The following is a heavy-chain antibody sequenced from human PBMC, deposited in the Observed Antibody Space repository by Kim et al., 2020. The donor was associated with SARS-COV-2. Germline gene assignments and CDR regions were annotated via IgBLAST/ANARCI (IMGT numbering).Heavy chain of an antibody. CDR2: IKSNSDDGTA. CDR3: AADLTSRPVNGFDY. CDR1: GFTFTNAW. V-gene: IGHV3-15*01. Sequence: GGSLRLSCAASGFTFTNAWMSWVRQAPGRGLEWVGRIKSNSDDGTAYYASPVKGRFTISRDDSKTTLYLQMNSLNTEDTAVYYCAADLTSRPVNGFDYWGQGTLVTVSS. J-gene: IGHJ4*02. D-gene: IGHD4-4*01.